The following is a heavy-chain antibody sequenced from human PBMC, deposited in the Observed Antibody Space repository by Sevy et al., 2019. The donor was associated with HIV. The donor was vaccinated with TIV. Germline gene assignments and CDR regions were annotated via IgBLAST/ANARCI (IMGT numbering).Heavy chain of an antibody. CDR2: IYYSGST. J-gene: IGHJ4*02. Sequence: SETLSLTCTVSGGSISSSSYYWGWIRQPPGKGLEWIGSIYYSGSTYYNPSLKSRVTISVDMSKNQFSLKLSSVTAADTAVYYCARHWDGIAAAGTTYYFDYWGQGTLVTVSS. D-gene: IGHD6-13*01. CDR1: GGSISSSSYY. CDR3: ARHWDGIAAAGTTYYFDY. V-gene: IGHV4-39*01.